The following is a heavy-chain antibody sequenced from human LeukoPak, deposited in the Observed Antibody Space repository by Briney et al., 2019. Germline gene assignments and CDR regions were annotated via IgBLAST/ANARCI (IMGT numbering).Heavy chain of an antibody. J-gene: IGHJ5*02. CDR1: GYTLTELS. Sequence: ASVKVSCKVSGYTLTELSMHWVRQAPGKGLEWMGGFDPEDGETIYAQKFQGRVTMTEDTSTDTAYMELSSLRSEDTAVYYCAIYIPAAGTRWFDPWGQGTLVTVSS. D-gene: IGHD6-13*01. V-gene: IGHV1-24*01. CDR3: AIYIPAAGTRWFDP. CDR2: FDPEDGET.